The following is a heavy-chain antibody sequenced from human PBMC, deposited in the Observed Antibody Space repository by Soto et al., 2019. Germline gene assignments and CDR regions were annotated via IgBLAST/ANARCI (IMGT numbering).Heavy chain of an antibody. V-gene: IGHV4-34*01. CDR2: INHSGST. J-gene: IGHJ4*02. CDR3: ARIPSRVVAAIYRYGY. CDR1: GGSFSGYY. Sequence: PSETLSLTCAVYGGSFSGYYWSWIRQPPGKGLEWIGEINHSGSTNYNPSLKSRVTIPVDTSKNQFSLKLSSVTAADTAVYYCARIPSRVVAAIYRYGYWGQGTLVTVSS. D-gene: IGHD2-15*01.